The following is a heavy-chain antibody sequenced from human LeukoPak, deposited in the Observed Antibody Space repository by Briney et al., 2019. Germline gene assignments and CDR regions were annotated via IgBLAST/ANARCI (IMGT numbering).Heavy chain of an antibody. CDR3: ASSSDSSGYYYFDY. CDR2: IYPGDSDT. D-gene: IGHD3-22*01. CDR1: GYRFTSHW. Sequence: GESRKISCKASGYRFTSHWIGWVRQMPGKGLEWMGIIYPGDSDTRYSPSFQGQVTISADKSISTAYLQWSSLKASDTAMYYCASSSDSSGYYYFDYWGQGTLVTVSS. V-gene: IGHV5-51*01. J-gene: IGHJ4*02.